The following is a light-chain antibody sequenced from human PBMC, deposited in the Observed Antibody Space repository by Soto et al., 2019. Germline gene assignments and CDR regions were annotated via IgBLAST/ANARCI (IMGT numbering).Light chain of an antibody. Sequence: QSALTQPASASGSPGQSITISCTGASSDDGGYNYVSWYQQHPGKAPKLIIYDVVSRPSGVSNRFSGSKSGNTASLTISGLQAEDEADYYCISYTASSTWVFGGGTKVTVL. CDR2: DVV. CDR1: SSDDGGYNY. J-gene: IGLJ3*02. V-gene: IGLV2-14*01. CDR3: ISYTASSTWV.